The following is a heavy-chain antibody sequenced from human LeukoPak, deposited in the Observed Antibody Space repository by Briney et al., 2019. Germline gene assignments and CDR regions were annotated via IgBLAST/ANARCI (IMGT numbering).Heavy chain of an antibody. CDR1: GYTFTSYD. CDR2: MNPNSGNT. D-gene: IGHD2-2*01. V-gene: IGHV1-8*01. CDR3: ARRDVVVPAAMVTFDP. J-gene: IGHJ5*02. Sequence: ASVKVSCKASGYTFTSYDIIWVRQATGQGLEWMGWMNPNSGNTGYAQKFQGRVTMTRNTSISTAYMELSSLRSEDTAVYYCARRDVVVPAAMVTFDPWGQGTLVTVSS.